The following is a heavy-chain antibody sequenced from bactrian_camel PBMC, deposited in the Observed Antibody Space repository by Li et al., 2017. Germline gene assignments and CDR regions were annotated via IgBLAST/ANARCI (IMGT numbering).Heavy chain of an antibody. J-gene: IGHJ6*01. Sequence: QVQLVESGGGLVQPGESLRLSCTASGFSASTYSMAWFRQTPGRDREGVARIDRVGYTTYADSVKGRFTISRDNVKNTLHLQMNSLKPEDTAVYYCMRSQGYWGQGTQVTVS. V-gene: IGHV3S39*01. CDR1: GFSASTYS. CDR3: MRSQGY. CDR2: IDRVGYTT.